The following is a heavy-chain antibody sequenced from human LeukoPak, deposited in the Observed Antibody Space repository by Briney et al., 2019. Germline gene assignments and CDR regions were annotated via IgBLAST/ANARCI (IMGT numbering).Heavy chain of an antibody. CDR2: IRCVGGDT. V-gene: IGHV3-23*01. CDR3: SKYALMIQGPNGLY. CDR1: GFTFSSYG. J-gene: IGHJ4*02. D-gene: IGHD3-16*01. Sequence: GGSLRLSCAASGFTFSSYGMRWVRQAPGKGLEWVAIIRCVGGDTYYADSVKGRFTISRDNSKNMVYLQMISLRVKDTAVYSCSKYALMIQGPNGLYWGQGTLVTVSS.